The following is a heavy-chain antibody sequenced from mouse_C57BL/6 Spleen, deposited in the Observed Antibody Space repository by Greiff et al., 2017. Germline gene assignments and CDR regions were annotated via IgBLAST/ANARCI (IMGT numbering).Heavy chain of an antibody. J-gene: IGHJ4*01. CDR1: GYTFTSYW. CDR2: IDPNSGGT. D-gene: IGHD1-1*02. Sequence: QVQLQQPGAELVKPGASVKLSCKASGYTFTSYWMHWVKQRPGRGLEWIGWIDPNSGGTKYNEKFKSKATLTVDKPSSTADMQLSSLTSKDSAVYECASMEVGRLLLGWDAIDYWGQGTSVTVSS. CDR3: ASMEVGRLLLGWDAIDY. V-gene: IGHV1-72*01.